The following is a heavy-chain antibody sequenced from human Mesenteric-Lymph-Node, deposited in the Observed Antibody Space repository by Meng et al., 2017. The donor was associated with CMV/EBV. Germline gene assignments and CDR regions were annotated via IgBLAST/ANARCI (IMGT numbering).Heavy chain of an antibody. CDR2: IFWSGVA. CDR1: GFTYPDAA. CDR3: IKETNAGGADV. V-gene: IGHV3-9*01. Sequence: GGSLRLSCAASGFTYPDAAMHWVRQAPGKGLEWVSGIFWSGVADYADSVKGRFVVSRDNARHSQYLQMNSLRPEDTALYYRIKETNAGGADVWGQGTRVTVSS. J-gene: IGHJ6*02. D-gene: IGHD4-17*01.